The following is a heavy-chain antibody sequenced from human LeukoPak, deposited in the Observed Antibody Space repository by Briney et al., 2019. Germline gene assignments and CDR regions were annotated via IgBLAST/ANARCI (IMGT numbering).Heavy chain of an antibody. J-gene: IGHJ4*02. Sequence: PGGSLRLSRAASGFTFSDYYMSWIRKAPGKGREWGSYISSISSYTNYADSVKGRFTISRDNAKNSLYLQINSLRAEDTAVYYCARTPPQSYYYDSSGYYFDYWGQGTLVTVSS. CDR2: ISSISSYT. CDR3: ARTPPQSYYYDSSGYYFDY. CDR1: GFTFSDYY. D-gene: IGHD3-22*01. V-gene: IGHV3-11*03.